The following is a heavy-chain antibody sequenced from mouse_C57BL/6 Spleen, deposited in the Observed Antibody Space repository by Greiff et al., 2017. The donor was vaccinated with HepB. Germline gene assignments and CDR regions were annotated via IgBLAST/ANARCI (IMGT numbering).Heavy chain of an antibody. V-gene: IGHV1-64*01. D-gene: IGHD2-12*01. CDR1: GYTFTSYW. CDR2: IHPNSGST. Sequence: QVQLKQPGAELVKPGASVKLSCKASGYTFTSYWMHWVKQRPGQGLEWIGMIHPNSGSTNYNEKFKSKATLTVDKSSSTAYMQLSSLTSEDSAVYSCALTYYKKGYFYSWGHGTTLTVSS. CDR3: ALTYYKKGYFYS. J-gene: IGHJ2*01.